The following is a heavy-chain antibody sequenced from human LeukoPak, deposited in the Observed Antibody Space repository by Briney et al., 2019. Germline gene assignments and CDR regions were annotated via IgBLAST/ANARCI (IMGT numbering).Heavy chain of an antibody. CDR3: AGHSGYSYGHRHFDY. CDR2: IYYSGST. V-gene: IGHV4-59*08. D-gene: IGHD5-18*01. CDR1: GGSISSYY. Sequence: SETLSLTCTVSGGSISSYYWSWIRQPPGKGLEWIGYIYYSGSTNYNPSLKSRVTISVDTSKNQFSLKLSSVTAADTAVYYCAGHSGYSYGHRHFDYWGQGTLVTVSS. J-gene: IGHJ4*02.